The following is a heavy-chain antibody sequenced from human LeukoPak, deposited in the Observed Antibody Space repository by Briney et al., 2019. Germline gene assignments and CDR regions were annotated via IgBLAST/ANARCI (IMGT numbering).Heavy chain of an antibody. J-gene: IGHJ3*02. D-gene: IGHD1-26*01. CDR1: GGTFSSYA. Sequence: GASVKVSCKASGGTFSSYAISWVRQAPGQGLEWMGRIIPIFGTANYAQKFQGRVTITTDESTSTAYMELSSLRSEDTAVYYCATHTLGARPYAFDIWGQGTMVTDSS. CDR2: IIPIFGTA. CDR3: ATHTLGARPYAFDI. V-gene: IGHV1-69*05.